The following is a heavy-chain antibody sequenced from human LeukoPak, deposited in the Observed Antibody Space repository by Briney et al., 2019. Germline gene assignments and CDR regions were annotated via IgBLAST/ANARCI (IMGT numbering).Heavy chain of an antibody. Sequence: SETLSLTCTVSGGSISSSCYYWGWIREPPGKGLEWIGRIYYSGSTKYNPSLKSRVTISVDTSTNQCSLKLSSVTAADTAVYYCAGSNAYCGGDCYFPLSARYYYYYMDVWGKGTTVTISS. CDR3: AGSNAYCGGDCYFPLSARYYYYYMDV. CDR2: IYYSGST. V-gene: IGHV4-39*07. D-gene: IGHD2-21*02. J-gene: IGHJ6*03. CDR1: GGSISSSCYY.